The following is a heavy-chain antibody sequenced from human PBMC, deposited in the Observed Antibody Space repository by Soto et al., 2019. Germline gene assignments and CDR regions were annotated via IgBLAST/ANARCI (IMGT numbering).Heavy chain of an antibody. CDR3: ARDEKHHSVTSTTSCSYFDY. D-gene: IGHD2-2*01. CDR1: GYTFTTYG. Sequence: QIQLVQSGAEVKEPGASVKVSCKASGYTFTTYGISWVRQAPGQGLEWIGWVSPHSGDTNFAHKVQGRITMTTDTSSTTAYLELRSLTSHDTAVYYCARDEKHHSVTSTTSCSYFDYWGQGTL. V-gene: IGHV1-18*01. J-gene: IGHJ4*02. CDR2: VSPHSGDT.